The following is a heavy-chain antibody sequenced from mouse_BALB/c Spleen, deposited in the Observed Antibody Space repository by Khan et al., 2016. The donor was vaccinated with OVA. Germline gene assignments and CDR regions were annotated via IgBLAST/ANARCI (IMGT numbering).Heavy chain of an antibody. CDR1: GFTFSTYG. D-gene: IGHD1-1*01. J-gene: IGHJ3*01. CDR3: ARLAYYYDSEGFAY. Sequence: EVQLVESGGDLVKPGGSLKLSCAASGFTFSTYGMSWVRQTPDKRLEWVATVSSGGSYTYYPDSVKGRFTITRDNAKNTLYLQMSSLKSEDTVMFSCARLAYYYDSEGFAYWGQGTLVTVSA. CDR2: VSSGGSYT. V-gene: IGHV5-6*01.